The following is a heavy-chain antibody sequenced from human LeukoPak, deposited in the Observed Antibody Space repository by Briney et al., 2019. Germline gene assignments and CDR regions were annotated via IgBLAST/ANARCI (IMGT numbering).Heavy chain of an antibody. J-gene: IGHJ4*02. CDR3: ARHILRYGSGDTLKLLYY. CDR1: GYNFTTYW. Sequence: GESLKISCKGSGYNFTTYWIGWVRQMPGKGLEWMGRIDPSDSYTNYSPSFQGHVTISADKSISTAYLQWSSLKASDTAMYYCARHILRYGSGDTLKLLYYWGQGTLVTVSS. D-gene: IGHD3-10*01. CDR2: IDPSDSYT. V-gene: IGHV5-10-1*01.